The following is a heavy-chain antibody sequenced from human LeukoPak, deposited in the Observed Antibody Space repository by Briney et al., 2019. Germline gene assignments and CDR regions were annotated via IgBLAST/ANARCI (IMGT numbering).Heavy chain of an antibody. D-gene: IGHD2-21*01. CDR1: GYSISSGYY. V-gene: IGHV4-38-2*01. Sequence: PSETLSLTCAVSGYSISSGYYWGWIRQPPGKGLEWIGSIYHSGSTYYNPSLKSRVTISVDTSKNQFSLKLSSVTAADTAVYYCAKRGEGTAYYFDYWGQGTLVTVSS. CDR2: IYHSGST. J-gene: IGHJ4*02. CDR3: AKRGEGTAYYFDY.